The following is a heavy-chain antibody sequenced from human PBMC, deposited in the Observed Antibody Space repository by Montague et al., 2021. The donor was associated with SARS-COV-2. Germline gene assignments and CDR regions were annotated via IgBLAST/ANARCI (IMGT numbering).Heavy chain of an antibody. V-gene: IGHV4-34*01. J-gene: IGHJ2*01. D-gene: IGHD7-27*01. CDR3: ARGEDWGSDWYFDL. Sequence: SETLSLTCVVSGGSLSGHYWSWIRQAPGKRLEWIGEISHRGSTKYNQSLKSRVSISIDTSKNHLSLKVRSVTAADTAVYYCARGEDWGSDWYFDLWGRGSPVTVSS. CDR1: GGSLSGHY. CDR2: ISHRGST.